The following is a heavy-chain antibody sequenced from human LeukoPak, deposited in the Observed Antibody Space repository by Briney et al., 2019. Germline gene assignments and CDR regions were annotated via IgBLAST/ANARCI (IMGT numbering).Heavy chain of an antibody. CDR1: GGSISRYY. CDR3: ARDKVAGYSSGWYGAFDI. CDR2: IYTSGST. V-gene: IGHV4-4*07. J-gene: IGHJ3*02. Sequence: PSETLSLTCTVSGGSISRYYWSWLRQPAGKGREWIGRIYTSGSTNYNPSLKSRVTMSVDTSKNQFSLKLSSVTAADTAVYYCARDKVAGYSSGWYGAFDIWGQGTMVTVSS. D-gene: IGHD6-19*01.